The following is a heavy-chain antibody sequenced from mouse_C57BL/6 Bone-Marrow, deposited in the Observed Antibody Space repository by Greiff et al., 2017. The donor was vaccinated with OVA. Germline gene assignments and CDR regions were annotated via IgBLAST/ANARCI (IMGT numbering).Heavy chain of an antibody. Sequence: EVKLEESGGGLVQPGGSLKLSCAASGFTFSDYGMAWVRQAPRKGPEWVAFISNLAYSIYYADTVTGRFTISRENAKNTLYLEMSSLRSEDTAMYYCARHPYYGSSYGEMDYWGQGTSVTVSS. V-gene: IGHV5-15*04. J-gene: IGHJ4*01. CDR1: GFTFSDYG. CDR3: ARHPYYGSSYGEMDY. D-gene: IGHD1-1*01. CDR2: ISNLAYSI.